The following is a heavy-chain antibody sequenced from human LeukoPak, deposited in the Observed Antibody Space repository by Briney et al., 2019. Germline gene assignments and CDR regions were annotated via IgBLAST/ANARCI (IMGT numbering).Heavy chain of an antibody. CDR1: GHTLASYD. CDR2: MNPNSGNT. Sequence: ASVKVSCKASGHTLASYDINWVRQATGQGLEWMGWMNPNSGNTGYAQKFQGRVTMTRNTSISTAYMELSSLRSEDTAVYYCARGYCSSTSCYHWFDPWGQGTLVTVSS. J-gene: IGHJ5*02. D-gene: IGHD2-2*01. V-gene: IGHV1-8*01. CDR3: ARGYCSSTSCYHWFDP.